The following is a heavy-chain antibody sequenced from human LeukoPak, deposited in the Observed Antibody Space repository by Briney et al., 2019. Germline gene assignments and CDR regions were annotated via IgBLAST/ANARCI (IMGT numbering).Heavy chain of an antibody. Sequence: ASVKASCKASGYTFTSYYMHWVRQAPGQGLEWMGIINPSGGSTSYAQKFQGRVTMTRDTSTSTVYMELSSLRSEDTAVYYCARDLSELVYGSSWPSLYYGMDVWGQGTTVTVSS. CDR2: INPSGGST. V-gene: IGHV1-46*01. J-gene: IGHJ6*02. D-gene: IGHD6-13*01. CDR1: GYTFTSYY. CDR3: ARDLSELVYGSSWPSLYYGMDV.